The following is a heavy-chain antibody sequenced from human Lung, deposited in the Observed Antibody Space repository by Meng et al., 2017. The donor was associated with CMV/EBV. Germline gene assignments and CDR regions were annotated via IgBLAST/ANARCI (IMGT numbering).Heavy chain of an antibody. CDR3: ARGLADYDFWSGYYNYYGMDV. Sequence: SGPTLVXPTETLTLTCTVSGFSLSNARMGVSWIRQPPGKALEWLAHIFSNDEKSYSTSLKSRLTISKDTSKSQVVLTMTNMDPVDTATYYCARGLADYDFWSGYYNYYGMDVWGQGNXVNGAS. CDR1: GFSLSNARMG. CDR2: IFSNDEK. V-gene: IGHV2-26*01. J-gene: IGHJ6*02. D-gene: IGHD3-3*01.